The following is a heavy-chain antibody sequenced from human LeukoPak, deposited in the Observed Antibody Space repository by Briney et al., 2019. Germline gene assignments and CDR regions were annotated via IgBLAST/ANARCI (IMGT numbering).Heavy chain of an antibody. Sequence: GRSLRLSCAAPGFTFDDYAMHWVRQAPGKGLEWVSGISWNSGSIGYADSVKGRFTISRDNAKNSLYLQMNSLRAEDTALYYCAKGSPGTLDYWGQGTLVTVSS. V-gene: IGHV3-9*01. CDR3: AKGSPGTLDY. CDR1: GFTFDDYA. CDR2: ISWNSGSI. J-gene: IGHJ4*02.